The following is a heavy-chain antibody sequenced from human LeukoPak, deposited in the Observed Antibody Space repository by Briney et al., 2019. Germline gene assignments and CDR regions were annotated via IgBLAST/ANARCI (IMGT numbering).Heavy chain of an antibody. Sequence: GASVKVSCKASGYTFTSYGISWVRQAPGQGLEWMGWISAYNGNTNYAQKLQGRVTMTTDTSTSTAYMELRSLRSDDTAVYYCARDQGIVGARDAFDIWGQGTMVAVSS. CDR3: ARDQGIVGARDAFDI. CDR1: GYTFTSYG. D-gene: IGHD1-26*01. CDR2: ISAYNGNT. J-gene: IGHJ3*02. V-gene: IGHV1-18*01.